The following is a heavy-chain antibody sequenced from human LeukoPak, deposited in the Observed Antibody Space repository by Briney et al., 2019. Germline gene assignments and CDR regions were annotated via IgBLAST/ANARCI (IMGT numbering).Heavy chain of an antibody. CDR2: IKSKTVGETT. V-gene: IGHV3-15*01. D-gene: IGHD2-21*02. J-gene: IGHJ4*02. Sequence: GGSLRLSCAASGFTFSNAWMSWVRQAPGKGLEWVGRIKSKTVGETTDYAAPVKGRFTISRDDSKNTLYLQMNSLKTEDTAVYYCTTEVLAYCGGDCTYWGQGTLVTVSS. CDR1: GFTFSNAW. CDR3: TTEVLAYCGGDCTY.